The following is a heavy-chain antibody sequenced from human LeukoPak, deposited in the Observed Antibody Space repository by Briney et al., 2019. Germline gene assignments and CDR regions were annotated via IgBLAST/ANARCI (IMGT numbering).Heavy chain of an antibody. CDR3: ARGPSGYHNT. J-gene: IGHJ4*02. CDR1: GFTFNNAW. V-gene: IGHV3-66*01. Sequence: GGSLRLSCAASGFTFNNAWMSWVRQAPGKGLEWVSAISGSGGSKYYADSVKGRFTISRDNSKNTLYLQMNSLRAEDTAVYYCARGPSGYHNTGGQGTLVTVSS. D-gene: IGHD5-12*01. CDR2: ISGSGGSK.